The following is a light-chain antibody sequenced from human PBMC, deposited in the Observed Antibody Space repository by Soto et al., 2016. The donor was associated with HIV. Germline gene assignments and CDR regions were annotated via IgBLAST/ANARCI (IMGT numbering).Light chain of an antibody. Sequence: DIQMTQSPSSLSASVGDRVTITCRASQSISGYLNWYQQKPGKASKLLIYAASSLQSGIPSRFSDSGSGTDFTLTISSLQPEDFATYYCQQSYTTPRYTFGQGTNLDIK. CDR1: QSISGY. V-gene: IGKV1-39*01. CDR3: QQSYTTPRYT. J-gene: IGKJ2*01. CDR2: AAS.